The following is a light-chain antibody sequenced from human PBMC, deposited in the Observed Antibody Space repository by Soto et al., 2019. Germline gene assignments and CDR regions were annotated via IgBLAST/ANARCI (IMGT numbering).Light chain of an antibody. J-gene: IGKJ4*01. Sequence: DIQMTQSPSSVSASVGDRVTITGRASPCITSWLAWYQQKPGKAPKLLIYRASNLQSGVPSRFSVTGSGTDFTLTISGVLLADFATYYCQQTTTFPLAFGGGTKVEIK. CDR2: RAS. V-gene: IGKV1-12*01. CDR1: PCITSW. CDR3: QQTTTFPLA.